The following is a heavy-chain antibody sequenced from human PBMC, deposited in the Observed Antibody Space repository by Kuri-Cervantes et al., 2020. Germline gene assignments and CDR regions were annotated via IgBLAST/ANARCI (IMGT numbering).Heavy chain of an antibody. CDR2: ISYDGSNK. V-gene: IGHV3-30*01. CDR3: ARTWNDRDDAFDI. Sequence: GESLKISCVVSGFTFSSYAMHWVRQAPGKGLEWVAVISYDGSNKYYADSVKGRFTISRDNSKNTLYLQMNSLRAEDTAVYYCARTWNDRDDAFDIWGQGTMVTVSS. D-gene: IGHD1-1*01. J-gene: IGHJ3*02. CDR1: GFTFSSYA.